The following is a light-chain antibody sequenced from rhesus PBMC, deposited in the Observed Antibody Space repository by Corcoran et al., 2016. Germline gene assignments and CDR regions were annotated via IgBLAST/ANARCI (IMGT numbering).Light chain of an antibody. CDR3: PPGSDLSRT. CDR1: QSVGSH. J-gene: IGKJ1*01. CDR2: VAS. V-gene: IGKV3-24*04. Sequence: ETVVTQSPATLALPPGERATLSCRASQSVGSHLAWYQQKPGQAPRLRTYVASSRATGIPDRFSGSGSGTGFTLTISGLEPGAVGIYYCPPGSDLSRTFGQGTKVEIK.